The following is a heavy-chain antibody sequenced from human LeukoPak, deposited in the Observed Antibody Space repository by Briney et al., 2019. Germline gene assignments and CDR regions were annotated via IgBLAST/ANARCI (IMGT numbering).Heavy chain of an antibody. Sequence: GGSLRLSCAASGFTFSSYSMNWVRQAPGKGLEWVSSISSSSSYIYYADSVKGRFTISRDNAKNSLYLQMNSLRAEDTAVYYCARGPPHYYYDSSGLWGQGTLVTVSS. CDR1: GFTFSSYS. CDR3: ARGPPHYYYDSSGL. V-gene: IGHV3-21*01. D-gene: IGHD3-22*01. CDR2: ISSSSSYI. J-gene: IGHJ4*02.